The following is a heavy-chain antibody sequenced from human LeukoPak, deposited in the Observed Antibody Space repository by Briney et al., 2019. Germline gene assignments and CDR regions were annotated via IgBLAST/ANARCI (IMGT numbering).Heavy chain of an antibody. V-gene: IGHV3-30-3*01. D-gene: IGHD5-18*01. Sequence: GGSLRLSCAASGFTFSSYAMYWVRQAPGKGLEWVADISYDGSNKFYADSVKGRFTISRDNSKNTVYLQMNSLIPEDTAVYYCARSAYTSMVLHTWYYYGMDVWGQGTTVTVSS. CDR1: GFTFSSYA. CDR2: ISYDGSNK. CDR3: ARSAYTSMVLHTWYYYGMDV. J-gene: IGHJ6*02.